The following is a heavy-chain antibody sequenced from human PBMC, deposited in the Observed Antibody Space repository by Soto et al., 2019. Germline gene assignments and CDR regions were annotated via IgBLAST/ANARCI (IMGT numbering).Heavy chain of an antibody. CDR1: GGTFSSYT. Sequence: ASVKVSCKASGGTFSSYTISWVRQAPGQGLEWMGRIIPILGIANYAQKFQGRVTITADKSTSTAYMELSSLRSEDTAVYYCARDPYGDYGSVDAFDIWGQGTMVTVSS. CDR2: IIPILGIA. D-gene: IGHD4-17*01. J-gene: IGHJ3*02. V-gene: IGHV1-69*04. CDR3: ARDPYGDYGSVDAFDI.